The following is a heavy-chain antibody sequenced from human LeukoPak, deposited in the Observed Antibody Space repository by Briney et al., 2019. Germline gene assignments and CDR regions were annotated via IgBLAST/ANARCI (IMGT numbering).Heavy chain of an antibody. CDR3: ARGGIVGATDDAFDI. J-gene: IGHJ3*02. CDR2: ISSNGGST. D-gene: IGHD1-26*01. CDR1: GFTFSSYA. V-gene: IGHV3-64*01. Sequence: PGGSLRLSCAASGFTFSSYAMPWVRQAPGKGLEYVSAISSNGGSTYYANSVKGRFTISRDNSKNTLYLQMGSLRAEDMAVYYCARGGIVGATDDAFDIWGQGTMVTVSS.